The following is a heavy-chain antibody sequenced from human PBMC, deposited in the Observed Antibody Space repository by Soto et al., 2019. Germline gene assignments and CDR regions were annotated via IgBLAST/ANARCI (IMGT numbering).Heavy chain of an antibody. V-gene: IGHV3-15*01. J-gene: IGHJ3*02. CDR2: IKSKTDGGTT. Sequence: EVQLVESGGGLVKPGGSLRLSCAASGFTFSNAWMSWVRQAPGKGLEWVGRIKSKTDGGTTDYAAPVKGRFTISRDDSKNTLYLQMNSLKTEDTAVYYCSCGYYDTAFDIWGQGTMVPVSS. D-gene: IGHD3-22*01. CDR1: GFTFSNAW. CDR3: SCGYYDTAFDI.